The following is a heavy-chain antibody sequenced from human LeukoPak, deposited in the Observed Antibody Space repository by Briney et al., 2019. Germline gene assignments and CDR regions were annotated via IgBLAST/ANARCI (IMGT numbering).Heavy chain of an antibody. V-gene: IGHV3-74*03. Sequence: GGSLRLSCAASGFTFISYAMSWVRQAPGEGVVWVSRINRDGTTTKYADSVKGRFTVSRDNATNTLNLKMNSLRAAATAVYSCERDKKSGESSEIDYWGQGTLVTVSS. J-gene: IGHJ4*02. CDR2: INRDGTTT. CDR1: GFTFISYA. CDR3: ERDKKSGESSEIDY. D-gene: IGHD3-10*01.